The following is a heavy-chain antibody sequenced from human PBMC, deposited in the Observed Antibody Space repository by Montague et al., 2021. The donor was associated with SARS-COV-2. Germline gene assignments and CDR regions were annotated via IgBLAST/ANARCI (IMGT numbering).Heavy chain of an antibody. CDR2: IHHGGST. V-gene: IGHV4-34*01. CDR1: GGSFSTYS. D-gene: IGHD3-10*01. J-gene: IGHJ6*03. Sequence: SETLSLTCAVHGGSFSTYSWNWTRQPPGKGQEWTGEIHHGGSTNYNPSLKSRVTLSAATSKTQFSLKLTPVAAADTAVYYCARLGDGVVPSPILWVGPYYSYYYMAVWGKGTTVTVSS. CDR3: ARLGDGVVPSPILWVGPYYSYYYMAV.